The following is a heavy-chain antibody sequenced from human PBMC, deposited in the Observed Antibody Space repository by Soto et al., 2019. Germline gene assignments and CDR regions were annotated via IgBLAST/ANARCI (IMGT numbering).Heavy chain of an antibody. J-gene: IGHJ6*03. V-gene: IGHV4-59*01. CDR1: GGSISSYY. Sequence: SETLSLTCTVSGGSISSYYWSWIRQPPGKGLEWIGYIYYSGSTNYNPSLKSRVTTSVDTSKNQFSLKLNSVTAADTAVYYCARMSDYGDYYMDVWGKGTTVTVSS. D-gene: IGHD4-17*01. CDR3: ARMSDYGDYYMDV. CDR2: IYYSGST.